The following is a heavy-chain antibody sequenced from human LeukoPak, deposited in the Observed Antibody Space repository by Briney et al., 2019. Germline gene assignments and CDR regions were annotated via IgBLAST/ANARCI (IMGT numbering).Heavy chain of an antibody. D-gene: IGHD2-15*01. CDR2: ISSNGGST. Sequence: GGSLRLSRAASGFTFCSYAMQWVAPAPGKGREYGSAISSNGGSTYYANSVKGRFAISRDNSESPLYLQMGSLRAEDMAVYYCARVGRASSEVYCSGGSCYSGTRNYYGMDVWGQGTTVTVSS. J-gene: IGHJ6*02. V-gene: IGHV3-64*01. CDR3: ARVGRASSEVYCSGGSCYSGTRNYYGMDV. CDR1: GFTFCSYA.